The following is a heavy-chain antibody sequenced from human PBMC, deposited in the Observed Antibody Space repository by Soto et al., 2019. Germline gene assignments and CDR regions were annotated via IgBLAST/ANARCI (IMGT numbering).Heavy chain of an antibody. CDR1: EFAFSHAW. CDR2: VKNKADGETT. V-gene: IGHV3-15*01. J-gene: IGHJ4*02. CDR3: APGRSGSREWDFEY. Sequence: EVQLVESGGGLVKPGGSLRLSCAASEFAFSHAWMSWVRQAPGKGLEWVGRVKNKADGETTDYAAPVKGRFTISRDDSKNTLYLQMSSLKTEDTGVYFCAPGRSGSREWDFEYWGQGTLVTVSS. D-gene: IGHD1-26*01.